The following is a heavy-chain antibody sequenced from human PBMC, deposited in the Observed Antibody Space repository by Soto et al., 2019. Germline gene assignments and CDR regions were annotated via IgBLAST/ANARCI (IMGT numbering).Heavy chain of an antibody. CDR3: ARGPRLAAAGTRRLNWFDP. D-gene: IGHD6-13*01. V-gene: IGHV4-34*01. Sequence: NPSETLSLTCAVYGGSFSGYYWSWIRQPPGKGLEWIGEINHSGSTNCNPSLKSRVTISVDTSKNQFSLKLSSVTAADTAVYSCARGPRLAAAGTRRLNWFDPWGQGTLVTVSS. CDR2: INHSGST. CDR1: GGSFSGYY. J-gene: IGHJ5*02.